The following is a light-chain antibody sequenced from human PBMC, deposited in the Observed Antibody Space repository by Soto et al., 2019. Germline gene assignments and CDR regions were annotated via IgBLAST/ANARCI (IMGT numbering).Light chain of an antibody. Sequence: TQSPSFLSASVGDTVTITCRASQGIRSSLAWYQQKPGQAPRLLIYGASTRATGIPGRLSGSGFGTEFTLTISGLQPEDFAVYYCQQRSNWPSSITFGQGTRLEIK. J-gene: IGKJ5*01. CDR3: QQRSNWPSSIT. CDR2: GAS. V-gene: IGKV3-15*01. CDR1: QGIRSS.